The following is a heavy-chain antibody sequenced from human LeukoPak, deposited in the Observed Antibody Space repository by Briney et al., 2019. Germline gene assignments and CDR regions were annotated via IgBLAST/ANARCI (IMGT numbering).Heavy chain of an antibody. CDR1: GFTFSSYA. J-gene: IGHJ4*02. CDR3: ARGAFYYDFWSGYYDY. D-gene: IGHD3-3*01. Sequence: GGSLRLSCAASGFTFSSYAMHWVRQAPGKGLEWVAVISYDGSNKYYADSVKGRFTISRDNSKNTLYLQMDSLRAEDTAVYYCARGAFYYDFWSGYYDYWGQGTLVTVSS. V-gene: IGHV3-30-3*01. CDR2: ISYDGSNK.